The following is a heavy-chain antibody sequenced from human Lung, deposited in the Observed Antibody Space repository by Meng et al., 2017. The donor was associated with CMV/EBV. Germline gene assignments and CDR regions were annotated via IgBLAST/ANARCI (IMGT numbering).Heavy chain of an antibody. V-gene: IGHV4-39*01. Sequence: SETLSLXCTVSGDSISSSSHYWGWIRQPPGKGLEWIGSIYYNGNTYYNPSLKTRVSISVDTSKNQFSLNLSSVTAADTAVYYCARHLSPYYDSSGYYFDSWGQGXLVTASS. CDR3: ARHLSPYYDSSGYYFDS. CDR2: IYYNGNT. J-gene: IGHJ4*02. D-gene: IGHD3-22*01. CDR1: GDSISSSSHY.